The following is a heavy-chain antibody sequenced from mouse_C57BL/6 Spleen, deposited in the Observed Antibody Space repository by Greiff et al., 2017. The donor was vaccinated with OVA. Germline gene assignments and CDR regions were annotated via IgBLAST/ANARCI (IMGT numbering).Heavy chain of an antibody. D-gene: IGHD1-1*01. J-gene: IGHJ1*03. CDR1: GYTFTDYE. CDR3: TIYYYGSRGYFDV. Sequence: QVQLQQSGAELVRPGASVALSCKASGYTFTDYEMHWVKQTPVHGLEWIGAIDPETGGTAYNQKFKGKAILTADKSSSTAYMELRSLTSEDSAVYYCTIYYYGSRGYFDVWGTGTTVTVSS. V-gene: IGHV1-15*01. CDR2: IDPETGGT.